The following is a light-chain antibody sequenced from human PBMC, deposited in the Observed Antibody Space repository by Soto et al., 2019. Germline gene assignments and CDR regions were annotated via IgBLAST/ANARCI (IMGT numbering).Light chain of an antibody. CDR2: DVK. CDR1: NNDVGAYNY. J-gene: IGLJ1*01. Sequence: QSALAQPASVSGSPGQSITISCAGTNNDVGAYNYVSWYQQLPGKAPKLLIYDVKYRPSGVSSRFSGSRSGNTASLTISGLQTEDEADYYCTSFTSGSRPCVLGTGTKLTVL. V-gene: IGLV2-14*03. CDR3: TSFTSGSRPCV.